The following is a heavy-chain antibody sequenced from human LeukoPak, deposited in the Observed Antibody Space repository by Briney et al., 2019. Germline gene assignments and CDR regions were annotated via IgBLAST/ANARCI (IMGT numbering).Heavy chain of an antibody. J-gene: IGHJ4*02. Sequence: GGSLRLSCAASGFTFSSYAMSWVRQAPGKGLGWVSAISGSGGSTYYADSVKGRFTISRDNSKNTLYLQMNSLRAEDTAVYYCAKDLWSGYSSFDYWGQGTLVTVSS. D-gene: IGHD3-3*01. CDR3: AKDLWSGYSSFDY. CDR2: ISGSGGST. CDR1: GFTFSSYA. V-gene: IGHV3-23*01.